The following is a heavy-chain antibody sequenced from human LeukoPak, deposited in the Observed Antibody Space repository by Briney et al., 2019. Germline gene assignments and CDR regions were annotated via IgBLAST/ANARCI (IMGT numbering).Heavy chain of an antibody. CDR2: INTNTGNP. Sequence: ASVKVSSKASGYTFTSYAMNWVRQAPGQGLEWMGWINTNTGNPTHAQGFKGRFVFSLDTSVSTAYLQISSLKAEDTAVYYCARDLAGIGIAAAGTIAFDIWGQGTMVTVSS. CDR3: ARDLAGIGIAAAGTIAFDI. J-gene: IGHJ3*02. V-gene: IGHV7-4-1*02. CDR1: GYTFTSYA. D-gene: IGHD6-13*01.